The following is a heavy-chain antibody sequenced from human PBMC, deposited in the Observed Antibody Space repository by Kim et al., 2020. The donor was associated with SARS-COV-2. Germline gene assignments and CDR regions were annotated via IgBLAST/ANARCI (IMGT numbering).Heavy chain of an antibody. CDR3: AKVARDYYYGSGSYYFGAFDI. CDR1: GFTFSSYA. Sequence: GGSLRLSCAASGFTFSSYAMSWVRQAPGKGLEWVSAISGSGGSTYYADSVKGRFTISRDNSKNTLYLQMNSLRAEDTAVYYCAKVARDYYYGSGSYYFGAFDIWGQGTMVTVSS. J-gene: IGHJ3*02. V-gene: IGHV3-23*01. D-gene: IGHD3-10*01. CDR2: ISGSGGST.